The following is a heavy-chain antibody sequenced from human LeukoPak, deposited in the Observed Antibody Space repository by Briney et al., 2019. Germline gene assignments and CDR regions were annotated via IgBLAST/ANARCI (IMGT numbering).Heavy chain of an antibody. CDR2: ISSSSSYT. D-gene: IGHD6-13*01. Sequence: SLKISCAASGFTFSDYYMSWIRQAPGKGLEWVPYISSSSSYTNYADSVKGRFTISRNNAKNSLYLQMNSLRAEDTAVYYCARGYSEYYFDYWGQGTLVTVSS. CDR3: ARGYSEYYFDY. J-gene: IGHJ4*02. V-gene: IGHV3-11*05. CDR1: GFTFSDYY.